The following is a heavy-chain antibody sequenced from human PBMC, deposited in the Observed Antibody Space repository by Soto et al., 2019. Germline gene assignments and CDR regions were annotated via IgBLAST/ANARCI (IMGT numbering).Heavy chain of an antibody. CDR2: IYSGGST. CDR1: GFTVISNY. J-gene: IGHJ6*02. CDR3: ARPYYYDSSGYYGPDGMDV. Sequence: PWGSLRLSCAASGFTVISNYMSWVRQSPGKGLEWVSVIYSGGSTYYADSVKGRFTISRDNSKSTLYLQMNSLRAEDTAVYYCARPYYYDSSGYYGPDGMDVWGQGTTVTVSS. D-gene: IGHD3-22*01. V-gene: IGHV3-53*01.